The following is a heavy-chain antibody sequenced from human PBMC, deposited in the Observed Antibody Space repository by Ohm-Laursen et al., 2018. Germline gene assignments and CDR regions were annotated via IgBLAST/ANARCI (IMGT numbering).Heavy chain of an antibody. CDR2: ISWNSGSI. Sequence: SLRLSCAASGFTFDDYAMHWVRQAPGKGLEWVSGISWNSGSIGYADSVKGRFTISRDNAKNSLYLQMNSLRAEDTALYYCARVSRGTLQSPWGQGTLVTVSS. J-gene: IGHJ5*02. CDR3: ARVSRGTLQSP. CDR1: GFTFDDYA. D-gene: IGHD5-24*01. V-gene: IGHV3-9*01.